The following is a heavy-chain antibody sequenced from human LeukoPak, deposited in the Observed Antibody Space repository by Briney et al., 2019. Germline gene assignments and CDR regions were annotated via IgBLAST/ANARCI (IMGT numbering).Heavy chain of an antibody. D-gene: IGHD2-21*01. Sequence: PQTLSLSCAVSGVSFSGYYWSWIRQPPGKGLEWIGEINNSGSTNYNPSLTSRVTTSVDTSKKQFSLKLSSVTAADTAVYYCARGRLIDPWGQGTLVTVSS. V-gene: IGHV4-34*01. CDR1: GVSFSGYY. CDR3: ARGRLIDP. J-gene: IGHJ5*02. CDR2: INNSGST.